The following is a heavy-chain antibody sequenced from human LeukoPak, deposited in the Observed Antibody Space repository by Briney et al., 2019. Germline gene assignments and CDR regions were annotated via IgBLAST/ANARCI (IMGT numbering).Heavy chain of an antibody. D-gene: IGHD3-9*01. CDR3: ARSKALRLDDIYY. J-gene: IGHJ4*02. Sequence: ASVKVSCKASGGTLSSYAISWVRQAPGQGLEWTGGIIPIFGTANYAQKFQGRVTITADESTSTAYMELSSLRSEDTAVYYCARSKALRLDDIYYWGQGTLVTVSS. CDR2: IIPIFGTA. CDR1: GGTLSSYA. V-gene: IGHV1-69*13.